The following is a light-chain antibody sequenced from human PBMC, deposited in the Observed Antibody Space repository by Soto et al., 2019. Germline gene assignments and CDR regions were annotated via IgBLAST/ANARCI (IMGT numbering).Light chain of an antibody. CDR1: QSISTY. CDR2: DAS. V-gene: IGKV1-39*01. J-gene: IGKJ5*01. Sequence: DIQMTQSPSSLSASVGNRVTITCRASQSISTYLNWYQKKPGKAPNLLIYDASRLQSGVPSRFSGSGGGTDFTLSISSVQSEDFATYFCQQSYMDPITFGSGPRLEIK. CDR3: QQSYMDPIT.